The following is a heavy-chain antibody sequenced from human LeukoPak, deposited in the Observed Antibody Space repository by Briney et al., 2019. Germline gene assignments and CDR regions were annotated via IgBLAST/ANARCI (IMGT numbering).Heavy chain of an antibody. Sequence: GGPLRLSCAASGFTFSGSGMHWVRQAPGKGLEWVAFIRYHGSDKYYADSVKGRFTISRDNSKNTLYLQMNSLRPEDTSVYFCARSPTSWYFDYWGQGTLVTVSS. D-gene: IGHD2-2*01. J-gene: IGHJ4*02. V-gene: IGHV3-30*02. CDR1: GFTFSGSG. CDR2: IRYHGSDK. CDR3: ARSPTSWYFDY.